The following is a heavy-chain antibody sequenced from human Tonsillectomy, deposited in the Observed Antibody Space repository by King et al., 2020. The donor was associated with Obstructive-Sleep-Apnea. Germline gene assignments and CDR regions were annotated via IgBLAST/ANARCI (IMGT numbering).Heavy chain of an antibody. CDR1: GFTFGDYA. D-gene: IGHD3-22*01. CDR3: TRDRYDSSGYTDY. J-gene: IGHJ4*02. Sequence: EVQLVESGGGLVQPGRSLRLSCTASGFTFGDYAMTWFRQAPGKGLEWVGFIRSKAYGGTTEYAASVKGRFTISRDDSKSIAYLRMNSLKTEDTAVYYCTRDRYDSSGYTDYWGQGTLVHVSS. CDR2: IRSKAYGGTT. V-gene: IGHV3-49*03.